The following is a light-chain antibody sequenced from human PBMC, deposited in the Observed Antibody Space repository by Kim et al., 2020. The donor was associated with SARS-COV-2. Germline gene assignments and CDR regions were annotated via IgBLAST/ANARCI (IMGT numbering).Light chain of an antibody. J-gene: IGLJ2*01. CDR1: RSNIGAGYD. Sequence: QRVTISCSGSRSNIGAGYDVHWYQQLPGSAPKLLIYGNSNRPSGVPDRFSGSKSGTSASLAITGLQAEDEADYYCQSYDSSLSAVVFGGGTQLTVL. CDR3: QSYDSSLSAVV. V-gene: IGLV1-40*01. CDR2: GNS.